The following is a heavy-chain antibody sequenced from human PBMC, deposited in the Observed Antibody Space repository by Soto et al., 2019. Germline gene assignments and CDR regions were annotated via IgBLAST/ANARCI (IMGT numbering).Heavy chain of an antibody. Sequence: QVQVVESGGGLVKPGGSLRLSCAASGFTFSDYYMSWIRQAPGKGLEWVSYISSSGSTIYYADSVKGRFTISRDNPKNPLSLQMNSLRAEGTAVYYCARVVAAAGTWYFDLWGRGPLVTVSS. J-gene: IGHJ2*01. V-gene: IGHV3-11*01. CDR2: ISSSGSTI. CDR3: ARVVAAAGTWYFDL. CDR1: GFTFSDYY. D-gene: IGHD6-13*01.